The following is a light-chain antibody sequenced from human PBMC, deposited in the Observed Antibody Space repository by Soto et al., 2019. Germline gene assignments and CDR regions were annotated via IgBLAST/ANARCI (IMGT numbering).Light chain of an antibody. CDR1: QGISSW. CDR2: AAS. Sequence: DIQMTQSPSSVSASVGDRVTITCRASQGISSWLAWCQQKPGKAPKLLIYAASSFQSGVPSRFSGSGSGTDFTLTISSLQPEDFATYYCQQANSFPITFGQGTRLEIK. V-gene: IGKV1D-12*01. J-gene: IGKJ5*01. CDR3: QQANSFPIT.